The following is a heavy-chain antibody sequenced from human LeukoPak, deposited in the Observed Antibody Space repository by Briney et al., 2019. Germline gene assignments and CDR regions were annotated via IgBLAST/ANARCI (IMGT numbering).Heavy chain of an antibody. D-gene: IGHD3-22*01. CDR1: GFTFSSYS. CDR3: ASRYDSSGYYPHRNAFDI. CDR2: ISGSGGST. V-gene: IGHV3-23*01. Sequence: GGSLRLSCAASGFTFSSYSMNWVRQAPGKGLEWVSAISGSGGSTYYADSVKGRFTISRDKSKNTLYLQMNSLRAEDTAVYYCASRYDSSGYYPHRNAFDIWGQGTMVTVSS. J-gene: IGHJ3*02.